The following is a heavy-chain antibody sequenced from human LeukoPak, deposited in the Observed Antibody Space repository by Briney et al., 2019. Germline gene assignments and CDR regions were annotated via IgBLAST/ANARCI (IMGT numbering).Heavy chain of an antibody. J-gene: IGHJ4*02. CDR3: ARDVYGDYAIDY. CDR2: ISGTSSPR. CDR1: GFTFSSYS. Sequence: GESLRLSCAASGFTFSSYSMNWVRQAPGKGLEWVSYISGTSSPRYYADSVKGRFTITRDNAKNSLYLQMNSLRAEDTAVYYCARDVYGDYAIDYWGQGTLVTVSS. V-gene: IGHV3-48*04. D-gene: IGHD4-17*01.